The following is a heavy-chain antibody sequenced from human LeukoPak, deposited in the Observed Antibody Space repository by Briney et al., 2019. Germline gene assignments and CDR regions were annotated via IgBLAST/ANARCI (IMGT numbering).Heavy chain of an antibody. Sequence: ASVKVSCKVSGYTLTELSMHWVRQAPGKGLEWMGGFDPEDGKTIYAQNFQGRVTMTEDTSTDSAYMELNSLRYEDTAVYYCATVDERYLTQQVDYNGMDVWGQGTTVTVSS. CDR1: GYTLTELS. J-gene: IGHJ6*02. D-gene: IGHD6-13*01. V-gene: IGHV1-24*01. CDR3: ATVDERYLTQQVDYNGMDV. CDR2: FDPEDGKT.